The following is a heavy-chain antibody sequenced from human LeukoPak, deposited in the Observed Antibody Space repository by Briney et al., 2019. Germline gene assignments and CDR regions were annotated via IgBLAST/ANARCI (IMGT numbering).Heavy chain of an antibody. CDR2: INSDGSYT. CDR1: GLTFSNYW. J-gene: IGHJ4*02. D-gene: IGHD2-15*01. CDR3: ASQIVVVVAATGTTRSNDY. V-gene: IGHV3-74*01. Sequence: PGGSLRLSCVASGLTFSNYWMHWVRQVPGKGLVWVSRINSDGSYTSYLDSVKGRFTISRDNAKNTLHLQMNSLRAEDTAMYYCASQIVVVVAATGTTRSNDYWGQGTLVTLSS.